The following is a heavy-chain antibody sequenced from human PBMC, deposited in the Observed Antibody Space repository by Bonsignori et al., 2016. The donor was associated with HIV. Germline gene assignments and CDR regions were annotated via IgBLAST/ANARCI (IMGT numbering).Heavy chain of an antibody. J-gene: IGHJ4*02. CDR2: INPNSGGT. D-gene: IGHD3-10*01. CDR3: ARAVITMVRGLGGY. Sequence: WVRQAPGQGLEWMGWINPNSGGTNYAQKFQGRVTLTRDTSISTAYMELSRLRSDDTALYYCARAVITMVRGLGGYWGQGTLVTVSS. V-gene: IGHV1-2*02.